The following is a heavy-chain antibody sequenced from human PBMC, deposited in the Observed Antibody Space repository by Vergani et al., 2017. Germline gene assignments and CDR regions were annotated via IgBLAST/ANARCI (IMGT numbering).Heavy chain of an antibody. D-gene: IGHD3-3*01. CDR1: GGSISSGGYY. J-gene: IGHJ3*02. V-gene: IGHV4-31*11. Sequence: QVQLQESGPGLVKPSQTLSLTCAVSGGSISSGGYYWSWIRQHPGKGLEWIGYIYYSGSTYYNQSLKSRVTIAVDTCKNQFSLKLSSVTAADTAVYYCARAPLGSTIFGVVIIRFAFDIWGQGTMVTVSS. CDR3: ARAPLGSTIFGVVIIRFAFDI. CDR2: IYYSGST.